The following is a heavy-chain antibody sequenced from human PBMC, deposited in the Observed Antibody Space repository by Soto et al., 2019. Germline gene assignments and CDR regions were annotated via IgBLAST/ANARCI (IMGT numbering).Heavy chain of an antibody. CDR2: ISAYNGNT. D-gene: IGHD2-21*02. CDR3: ARAEYCGGDCYPRFDP. CDR1: GYTFTSYG. J-gene: IGHJ5*02. Sequence: ASVKVSCKASGYTFTSYGISWVRQAPGQGLEWMGWISAYNGNTNYAQKLQGRVTMTTDTSTSTAYMELRSLRSDDTAVYYCARAEYCGGDCYPRFDPWGQGTLVTVSS. V-gene: IGHV1-18*01.